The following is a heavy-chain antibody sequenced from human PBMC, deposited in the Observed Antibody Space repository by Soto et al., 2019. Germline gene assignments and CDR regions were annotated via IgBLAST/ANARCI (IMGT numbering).Heavy chain of an antibody. CDR3: ARLGVRTVTYFDY. CDR1: GGSISSSSYY. J-gene: IGHJ4*02. Sequence: PSETLSLTCTVSGGSISSSSYYWGWIRQPPGKGLEWIGSIYYSGSTYYNPSLKSRVTISVDTSKNQFSLKLSSVTAADTAVYYCARLGVRTVTYFDYWGQGTLVTVSS. V-gene: IGHV4-39*01. D-gene: IGHD4-17*01. CDR2: IYYSGST.